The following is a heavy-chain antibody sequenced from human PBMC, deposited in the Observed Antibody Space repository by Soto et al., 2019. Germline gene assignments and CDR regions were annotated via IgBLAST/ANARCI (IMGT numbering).Heavy chain of an antibody. CDR1: GFTFSSYG. J-gene: IGHJ6*02. D-gene: IGHD3-22*01. Sequence: PGGSLRLSCAASGFTFSSYGMHWVRQAPGKGLEWVAVISYDGSHKYYEDSVQGRFTISRDNSKNTLYLQMNSLRAEDTAVYYCAKSNSSGMDVWGQGTTVTVSS. CDR2: ISYDGSHK. CDR3: AKSNSSGMDV. V-gene: IGHV3-30*18.